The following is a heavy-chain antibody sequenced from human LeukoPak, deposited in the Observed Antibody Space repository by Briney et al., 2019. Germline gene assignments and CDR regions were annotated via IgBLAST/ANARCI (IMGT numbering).Heavy chain of an antibody. CDR1: GGSISSYY. V-gene: IGHV4-59*01. D-gene: IGHD6-13*01. CDR2: IYYSGST. CDR3: ARGPVIAAAGPPTEWFDP. J-gene: IGHJ5*02. Sequence: PSETLSLTCTVSGGSISSYYWSWIRQPPGKGLEWIGYIYYSGSTNYNPSLKSRVTISVDTSKNQFSLKLSSVTAADTAVYYCARGPVIAAAGPPTEWFDPWGQGTLVTVSS.